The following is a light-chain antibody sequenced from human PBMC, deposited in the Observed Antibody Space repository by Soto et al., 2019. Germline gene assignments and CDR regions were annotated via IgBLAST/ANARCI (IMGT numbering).Light chain of an antibody. CDR2: DVS. J-gene: IGKJ1*01. V-gene: IGKV1-5*01. CDR3: QQHNSSPWT. Sequence: DIQMTQSPSALSASVGDRFTITCLASQTTGDWLAWYQQKPGKAPHLLIYDVSSLESGVPSRFRGRGSGTEFTLTIDGLQPDDFATYYCQQHNSSPWTFGQGTKVDIK. CDR1: QTTGDW.